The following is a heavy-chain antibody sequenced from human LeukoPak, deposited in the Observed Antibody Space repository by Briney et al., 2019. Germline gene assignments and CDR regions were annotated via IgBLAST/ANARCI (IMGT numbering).Heavy chain of an antibody. J-gene: IGHJ4*02. CDR3: ARAKPAVAGAVFDY. Sequence: SETLSLTCTVSGGSISSYYWSWIRQPPGKGLEWIGYIYYSGSTNYNPSLKSRVTISVDTSKNQFSLKLSSVTAADTAVYYCARAKPAVAGAVFDYWGQGTLVTVSS. V-gene: IGHV4-59*01. D-gene: IGHD6-19*01. CDR1: GGSISSYY. CDR2: IYYSGST.